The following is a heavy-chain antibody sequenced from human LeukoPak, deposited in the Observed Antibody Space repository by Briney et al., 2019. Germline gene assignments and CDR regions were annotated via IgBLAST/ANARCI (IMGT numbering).Heavy chain of an antibody. Sequence: PGGSLRLSCAASGFTFSSYSMNWVRQAPGKGLEWVSSISSSSSYIYYADSVKGRFTISRDNAKNSLYLQVNSLRAGDTAVYYCARTDHSGSFYYFDYWGQGTLVTVSS. CDR2: ISSSSSYI. D-gene: IGHD6-13*01. V-gene: IGHV3-21*01. CDR1: GFTFSSYS. CDR3: ARTDHSGSFYYFDY. J-gene: IGHJ4*02.